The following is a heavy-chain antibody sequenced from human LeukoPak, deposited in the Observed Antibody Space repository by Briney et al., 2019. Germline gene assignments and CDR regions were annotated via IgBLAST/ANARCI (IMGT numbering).Heavy chain of an antibody. J-gene: IGHJ4*02. CDR1: GFTFSSYA. Sequence: QTGGSLRLSCAASGFTFSSYAMSWVRQAPGKGLEWVSAIGGSGGSTYYADSVKGRFTISRDNSKNTLYLQMNSLRAEDTAVYYCAKDGGGYEPFDYWGQGTLVTVSS. CDR2: IGGSGGST. CDR3: AKDGGGYEPFDY. V-gene: IGHV3-23*01. D-gene: IGHD5-12*01.